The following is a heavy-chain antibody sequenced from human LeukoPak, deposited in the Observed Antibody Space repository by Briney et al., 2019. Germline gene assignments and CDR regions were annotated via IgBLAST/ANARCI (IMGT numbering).Heavy chain of an antibody. D-gene: IGHD4-11*01. CDR2: IYTSGST. Sequence: PSETPSLTCTVSGGSISSYYWSWIRQPAGKGLEWIGRIYTSGSTNYNPSLKSRVTISVDKSKNQFSLKLSSVTAADTAVYYCARDPPPDYSNSNYYYYMDVWGKGTTVTVSS. CDR1: GGSISSYY. V-gene: IGHV4-4*07. CDR3: ARDPPPDYSNSNYYYYMDV. J-gene: IGHJ6*03.